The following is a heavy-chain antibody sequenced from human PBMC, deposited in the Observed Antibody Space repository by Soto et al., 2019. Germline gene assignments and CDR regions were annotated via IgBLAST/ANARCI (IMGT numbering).Heavy chain of an antibody. Sequence: QVQLVQSGAEVKKPGASVKVSCKASGYTFTSYGISWVRQAPGQGLEWMGWISAYNGNTNYAQKLQGRVTMTTDTSTSTAYMELRSMRSDDTAVYYCARYHGDYYYYYGMDVWGQGTTVTVSS. J-gene: IGHJ6*02. V-gene: IGHV1-18*01. CDR2: ISAYNGNT. CDR3: ARYHGDYYYYYGMDV. D-gene: IGHD4-17*01. CDR1: GYTFTSYG.